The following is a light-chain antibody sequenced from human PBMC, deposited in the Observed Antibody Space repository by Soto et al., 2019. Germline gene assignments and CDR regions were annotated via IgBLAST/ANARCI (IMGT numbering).Light chain of an antibody. V-gene: IGKV1-5*03. CDR1: QSISSW. Sequence: DVQMTHCPSTLSASVGDRVTITCRASQSISSWLAWYQQKPGKAPKLLIYKASSLESGVPSRFSGSGSGTEFTLTISSMQPDDSATYYCQQYNSYSPTLGQGTMV. CDR3: QQYNSYSPT. J-gene: IGKJ1*01. CDR2: KAS.